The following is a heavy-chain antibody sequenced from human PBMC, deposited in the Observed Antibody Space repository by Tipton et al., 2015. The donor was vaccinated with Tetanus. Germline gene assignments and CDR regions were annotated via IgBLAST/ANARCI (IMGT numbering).Heavy chain of an antibody. CDR2: IYYSGDT. CDR3: ARDQGGGRVVRLNWFGP. D-gene: IGHD6-6*01. Sequence: TLSLTCSVSGASISSGGYFWNWVRQYPGKGLEWIGYIYYSGDTYINPSLKSRIHMSVDTSKNQVSLNVSSVTAADTAVYYCARDQGGGRVVRLNWFGPWGQGTLVTVFS. CDR1: GASISSGGYF. J-gene: IGHJ5*02. V-gene: IGHV4-31*03.